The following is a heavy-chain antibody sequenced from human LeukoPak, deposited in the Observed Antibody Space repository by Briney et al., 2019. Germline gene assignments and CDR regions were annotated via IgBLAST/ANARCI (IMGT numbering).Heavy chain of an antibody. CDR3: ARGRLTLDY. Sequence: GGSLRLSCAASGFTFSTYSMNWARQAPGKGLEWVSSITRSSYYIYYADSVKGRFTISRDNAKNSLYLQMNSLRDEDTAVYYCARGRLTLDYWGQGTLVTVSS. CDR1: GFTFSTYS. J-gene: IGHJ4*02. V-gene: IGHV3-21*01. CDR2: ITRSSYYI. D-gene: IGHD6-25*01.